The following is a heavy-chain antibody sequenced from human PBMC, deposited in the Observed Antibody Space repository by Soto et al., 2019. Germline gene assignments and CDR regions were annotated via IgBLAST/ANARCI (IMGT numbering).Heavy chain of an antibody. D-gene: IGHD3-9*01. Sequence: KPAGSRRLSCAASGFTFSDYYMSWIRQAPGKGLEWVSYISSSSSYTNYADSVKGRFTISRDNAKNSLYLQMNSLRAEDTAVYYCARVHYDILTGYFFDYWGQGTLVTVSS. CDR3: ARVHYDILTGYFFDY. J-gene: IGHJ4*02. CDR2: ISSSSSYT. V-gene: IGHV3-11*06. CDR1: GFTFSDYY.